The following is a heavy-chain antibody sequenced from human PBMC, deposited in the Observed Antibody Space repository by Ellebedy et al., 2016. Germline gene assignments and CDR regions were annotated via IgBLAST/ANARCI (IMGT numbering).Heavy chain of an antibody. J-gene: IGHJ6*02. Sequence: GSLRLSCTVSGGSISTYYWSWIRQPPGKGLEWIGEIYHSGSTNYNPSLKSRVAISVDKSKNQFSLKLSSVTAADTAVYYCARDLSITIFGVVIYGMDVWGQGTTVTVSS. CDR2: IYHSGST. CDR1: GGSISTYY. CDR3: ARDLSITIFGVVIYGMDV. D-gene: IGHD3-3*01. V-gene: IGHV4-59*12.